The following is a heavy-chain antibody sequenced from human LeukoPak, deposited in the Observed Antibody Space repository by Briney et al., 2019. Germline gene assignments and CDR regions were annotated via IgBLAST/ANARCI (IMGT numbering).Heavy chain of an antibody. Sequence: SETLSLTCTVSGGSISSSSYYWGWIRQPPGKGLEWIGSIYYSGSTYYNPSLKSRVTISVDTSKNQFSPKLSSVTAADAAVYYCARHNYYGSGSYSWFDPWGQGTLVTVSS. D-gene: IGHD3-10*01. CDR3: ARHNYYGSGSYSWFDP. CDR2: IYYSGST. J-gene: IGHJ5*02. CDR1: GGSISSSSYY. V-gene: IGHV4-39*01.